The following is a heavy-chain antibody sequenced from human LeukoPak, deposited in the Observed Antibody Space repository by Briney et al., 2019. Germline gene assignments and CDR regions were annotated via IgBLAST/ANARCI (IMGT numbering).Heavy chain of an antibody. D-gene: IGHD3-3*01. Sequence: SETLSLTCTVSGVSISISNHYWTWIRQPPGKGLQWVGNIYSSGTTNYNPSLKSRVTISVDTSKNQFSLKLTSVTAADTAVYYCARRNYDVLSGYYDAFDIWDQGTMVAVSS. J-gene: IGHJ3*02. CDR2: IYSSGTT. V-gene: IGHV4-39*01. CDR3: ARRNYDVLSGYYDAFDI. CDR1: GVSISISNHY.